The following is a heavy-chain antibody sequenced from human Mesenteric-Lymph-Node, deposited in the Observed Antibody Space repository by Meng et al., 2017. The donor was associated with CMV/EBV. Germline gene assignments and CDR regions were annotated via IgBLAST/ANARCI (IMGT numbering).Heavy chain of an antibody. CDR3: ARHRWGSDSSCFEL. J-gene: IGHJ4*02. CDR1: GGSFSGYF. CDR2: INHSGST. Sequence: VYGGSFSGYFWTWIRQSPLKGLEWIAEINHSGSTNYNPSLKTRVTISVDTSKNRFSLELNSVTAADTAVYYCARHRWGSDSSCFELWGQGTLVTVSS. D-gene: IGHD2-15*01. V-gene: IGHV4-34*01.